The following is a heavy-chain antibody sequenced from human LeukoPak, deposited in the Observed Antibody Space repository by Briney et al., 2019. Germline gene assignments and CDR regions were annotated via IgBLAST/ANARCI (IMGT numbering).Heavy chain of an antibody. V-gene: IGHV3-48*04. J-gene: IGHJ4*02. CDR2: IGISSGNT. Sequence: PGGSLRLSCTASGFPFSDYSMNWVRQAPGEGLEWISYIGISSGNTKYADSVKGRFTISADNARNSLYLQMNSLRVVDTAVYYCARDHNYAFDNWGQGTLVSVSS. CDR3: ARDHNYAFDN. D-gene: IGHD1-1*01. CDR1: GFPFSDYS.